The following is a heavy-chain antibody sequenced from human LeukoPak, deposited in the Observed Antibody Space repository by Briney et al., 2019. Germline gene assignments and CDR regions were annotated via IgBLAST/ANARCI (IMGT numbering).Heavy chain of an antibody. Sequence: GGSLRLSCTASEFTFSSYWMHWVRQAPGKGLVWVSRINSDGSGATYADSVRGRFTISRDNSKNTLYLQMNSLRAEDTAVYYCTKDSDYYGSRGMVDYWGQGTLVTVSS. CDR1: EFTFSSYW. CDR3: TKDSDYYGSRGMVDY. J-gene: IGHJ4*02. V-gene: IGHV3-74*01. CDR2: INSDGSGA. D-gene: IGHD3-10*01.